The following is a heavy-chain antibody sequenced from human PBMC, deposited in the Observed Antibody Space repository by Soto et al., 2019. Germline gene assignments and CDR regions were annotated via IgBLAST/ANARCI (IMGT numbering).Heavy chain of an antibody. CDR3: ATALGCRSTSCTLDY. V-gene: IGHV1-69*01. Sequence: QVQLVQSGAEVKKHGSSVKVSCKASGGTFGSYAFSWVRQAPGQGLEWMGGIIPVSGAAHYAQKFQGRVTITADESTSTAYMELSSLSSQDTAVYHCATALGCRSTSCTLDYWGQGTRVIVSS. J-gene: IGHJ4*02. CDR2: IIPVSGAA. D-gene: IGHD2-2*01. CDR1: GGTFGSYA.